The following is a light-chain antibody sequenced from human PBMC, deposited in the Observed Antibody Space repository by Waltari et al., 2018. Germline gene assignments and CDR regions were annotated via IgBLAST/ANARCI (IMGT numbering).Light chain of an antibody. Sequence: SHELTQPPSVSVSPGQTARITCSGDALPTKYIYWYQQKYGQAPVMLIYEDNKRPSGIPERFSGSSSGTLATLTVSGAVVEDEGDYYCYSTDSSSFPLFGGGTRLTVL. V-gene: IGLV3-10*01. CDR3: YSTDSSSFPL. CDR1: ALPTKY. CDR2: EDN. J-gene: IGLJ3*02.